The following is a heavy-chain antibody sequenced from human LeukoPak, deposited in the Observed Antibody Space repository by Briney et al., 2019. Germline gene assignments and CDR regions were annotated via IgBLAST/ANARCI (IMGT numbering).Heavy chain of an antibody. J-gene: IGHJ4*02. V-gene: IGHV3-7*01. CDR1: GFTPTKSW. D-gene: IGHD7-27*01. CDR3: AKTGERDY. Sequence: PGRSLRLSCAASGFTPTKSWMSWVSQAPGEGTEWVANIKEDGTQTYYVDSVRGRFTISRDNAENSLYLQMNSLRDEDTAVYYCAKTGERDYWGRGTLVTVSS. CDR2: IKEDGTQT.